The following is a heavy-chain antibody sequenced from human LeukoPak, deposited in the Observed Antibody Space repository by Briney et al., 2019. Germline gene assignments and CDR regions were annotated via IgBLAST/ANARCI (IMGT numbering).Heavy chain of an antibody. V-gene: IGHV4-61*01. CDR3: ARDHLGNWFDP. J-gene: IGHJ5*02. CDR2: IYYSGNT. CDR1: GGSVSSTSYY. Sequence: SETLSLTCTVSGGSVSSTSYYWSWIRQPPGKGLEWIGYIYYSGNTNYNPSLKSRVTISVDTSKNQFSLKLSSVTAADTAVYYCARDHLGNWFDPWGQGTLVTVSS.